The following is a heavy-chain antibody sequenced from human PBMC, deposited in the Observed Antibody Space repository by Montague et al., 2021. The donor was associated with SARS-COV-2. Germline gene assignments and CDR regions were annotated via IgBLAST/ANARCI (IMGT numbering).Heavy chain of an antibody. J-gene: IGHJ4*02. Sequence: TLSLTCTVSGGSISSGGYYWSWIRQHPGKGLEWIGYIYYSESTYYNPSLKSRVTISVDTSKNQFSLKLSSVTAADTAVYYCARAQTIFGVVFTSFDYWGQGTLVTVSS. CDR2: IYYSEST. D-gene: IGHD3-3*01. CDR3: ARAQTIFGVVFTSFDY. CDR1: GGSISSGGYY. V-gene: IGHV4-31*03.